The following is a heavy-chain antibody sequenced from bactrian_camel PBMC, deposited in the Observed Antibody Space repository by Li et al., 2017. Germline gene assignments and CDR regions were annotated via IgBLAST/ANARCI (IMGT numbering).Heavy chain of an antibody. V-gene: IGHV3-1*01. J-gene: IGHJ4*01. Sequence: VQLVESGGGLVQPGGSLTLSCTGSGFTYDEIAMAWIRQAPGKGLEWVSTINWSDDSTNYADSMKGQFTISRDNAKNTVYLQMNSLKPDDAGMYYCAADAQVVPGSSWFCLDHTLVTEYKYWGEGTQVTVS. CDR3: AADAQVVPGSSWFCLDHTLVTEYKY. CDR1: GFTYDEIA. D-gene: IGHD1*01. CDR2: INWSDDST.